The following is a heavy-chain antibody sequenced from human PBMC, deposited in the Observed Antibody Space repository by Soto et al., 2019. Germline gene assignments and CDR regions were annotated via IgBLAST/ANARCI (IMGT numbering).Heavy chain of an antibody. CDR3: ARDIDNRDYYYGLDV. CDR2: ISNSGNTI. D-gene: IGHD1-20*01. Sequence: PXGSLRLSCVASGFGFKNYEMNWGRQAPGKGLEWISYISNSGNTIYVADSMRGRFTISRDNAKNSLFLQMNSLRADDTAVYYCARDIDNRDYYYGLDVWGQGTTVTVSS. CDR1: GFGFKNYE. J-gene: IGHJ6*02. V-gene: IGHV3-48*03.